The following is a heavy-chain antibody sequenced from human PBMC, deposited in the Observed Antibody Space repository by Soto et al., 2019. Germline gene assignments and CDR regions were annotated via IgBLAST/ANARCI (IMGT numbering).Heavy chain of an antibody. J-gene: IGHJ3*02. CDR2: ISSSSSYI. D-gene: IGHD3-22*01. Sequence: GGSLRLSCAASGFTFSSYSMNWVRQAPGKGLEWVSSISSSSSYIYYADSVKGRFTISRDNAKNSLYLQMNSLRAEDTAVYYCARDGAVKDAEYYDSSGYYDDAFDIWGQGTMVTVSS. CDR1: GFTFSSYS. V-gene: IGHV3-21*01. CDR3: ARDGAVKDAEYYDSSGYYDDAFDI.